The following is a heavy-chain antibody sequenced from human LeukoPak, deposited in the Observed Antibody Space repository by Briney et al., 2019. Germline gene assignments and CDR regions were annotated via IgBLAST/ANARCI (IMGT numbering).Heavy chain of an antibody. CDR1: GFTFSMYS. Sequence: PGGSLRLSCAASGFTFSMYSMYWVRQAPGKGLEGVSGCGSDGSGTDYVDYVKGRFTVSRDNAKSTLYLQMSSLRAEDTAVYFCATASGRGGAFIIWGEGTIFTLSS. D-gene: IGHD1-14*01. V-gene: IGHV3-74*01. J-gene: IGHJ3*02. CDR3: ATASGRGGAFII. CDR2: CGSDGSGT.